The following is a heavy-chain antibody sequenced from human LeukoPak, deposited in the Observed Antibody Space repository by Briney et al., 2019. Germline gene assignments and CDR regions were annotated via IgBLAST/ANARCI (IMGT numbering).Heavy chain of an antibody. V-gene: IGHV3-66*01. CDR3: ASRDYYGMDV. J-gene: IGHJ6*02. CDR1: GFTFSNAW. CDR2: IYSGGST. D-gene: IGHD3-10*01. Sequence: PGGSLRLSCAASGFTFSNAWMSWVRQAPGKGLEWVSVIYSGGSTYYADSVKGRFTISRDNSKNTLYLQMNSLRAEDTAVYYCASRDYYGMDVWGQGTTVTVSS.